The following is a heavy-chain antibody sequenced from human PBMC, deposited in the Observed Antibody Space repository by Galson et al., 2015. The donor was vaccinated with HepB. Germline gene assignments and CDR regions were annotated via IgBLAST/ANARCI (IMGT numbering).Heavy chain of an antibody. Sequence: SLRLSCAASGFTFSSYAMHWVRQAPGKGLEWVSGISWNSGSIGYADSVKGRFTISRDNAKNSLYLQMNSLRAEDTALYYCAKDKARSGEVLAFDNWGQGTMVTVSS. D-gene: IGHD3-10*01. CDR1: GFTFSSYA. CDR2: ISWNSGSI. V-gene: IGHV3-9*01. J-gene: IGHJ3*02. CDR3: AKDKARSGEVLAFDN.